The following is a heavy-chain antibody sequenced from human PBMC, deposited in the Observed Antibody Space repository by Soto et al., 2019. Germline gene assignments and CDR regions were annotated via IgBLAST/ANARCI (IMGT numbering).Heavy chain of an antibody. CDR3: ARGMGATNYYGMDV. CDR2: IGTAGDP. CDR1: GFTFSSYD. J-gene: IGHJ6*02. V-gene: IGHV3-13*05. Sequence: GGSLRLSCAASGFTFSSYDMHWVRQATGKGLEWVSAIGTAGDPYYPGSVKGRFTISRENAKNSLYLQMNSLRAGDTAVYYCARGMGATNYYGMDVWGQGTTVTVSS. D-gene: IGHD1-26*01.